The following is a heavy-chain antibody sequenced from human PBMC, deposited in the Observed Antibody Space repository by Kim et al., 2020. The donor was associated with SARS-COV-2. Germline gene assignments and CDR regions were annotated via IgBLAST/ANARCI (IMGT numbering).Heavy chain of an antibody. CDR3: ASPFHYYDSSGYHSDAFDI. Sequence: SVKVSCKASGGTFSSYAISWVRQAPGQGLEWMGGIIPIFGTANYAQKFQGRVTITADESTSTAYMELSSLRSEDTAVYYCASPFHYYDSSGYHSDAFDIWGQGTMVTVSS. CDR1: GGTFSSYA. CDR2: IIPIFGTA. V-gene: IGHV1-69*13. J-gene: IGHJ3*02. D-gene: IGHD3-22*01.